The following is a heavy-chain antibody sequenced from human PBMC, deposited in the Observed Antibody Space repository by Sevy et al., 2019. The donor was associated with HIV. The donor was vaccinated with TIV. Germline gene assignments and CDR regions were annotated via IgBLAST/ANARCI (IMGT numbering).Heavy chain of an antibody. D-gene: IGHD2-21*02. J-gene: IGHJ1*01. V-gene: IGHV3-23*01. CDR3: AKDGLHSGDFEYFQD. CDR2: MTGSGSIT. Sequence: GGSLRLSCAASGFTFSSYEMNWVRQAPGKGLDWVSSMTGSGSITYYGDSVKGRFTISRDNSKNTLYLQMNNLRVEDTALYYCAKDGLHSGDFEYFQDWGQGTLVTVSS. CDR1: GFTFSSYE.